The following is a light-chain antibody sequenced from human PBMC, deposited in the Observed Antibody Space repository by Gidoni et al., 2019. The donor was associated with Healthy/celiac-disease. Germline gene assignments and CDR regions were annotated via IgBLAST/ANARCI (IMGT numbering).Light chain of an antibody. CDR1: QSVISY. V-gene: IGKV3-11*01. CDR3: QQRSNWPPYT. Sequence: IVLTQSPSTLSLSTGERATLSCSASQSVISYVAWYQQKPCQGTRRHIYDASKRATGIPARCSGSGSGTDFTLTISSLEPEAFAVYYCQQRSNWPPYTCGQGTKLEIK. J-gene: IGKJ2*01. CDR2: DAS.